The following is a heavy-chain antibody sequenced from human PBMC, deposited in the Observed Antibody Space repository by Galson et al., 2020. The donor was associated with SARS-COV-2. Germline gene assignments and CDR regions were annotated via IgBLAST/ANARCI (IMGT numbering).Heavy chain of an antibody. CDR3: AHKPPGGPVADAFDV. D-gene: IGHD3-10*01. V-gene: IGHV2-5*02. CDR2: IYEDHHK. J-gene: IGHJ3*01. Sequence: KMSGPTLVKPTQYLTLTRNFSEFPLSLTGVGVCWFRQPPGHALEWLAHIYEDHHKRYRPSLKSRLTITKDTSKNQVVLTMANMDPVDTGTYYCAHKPPGGPVADAFDVWGRGTMVTVSS. CDR1: EFPLSLTGVG.